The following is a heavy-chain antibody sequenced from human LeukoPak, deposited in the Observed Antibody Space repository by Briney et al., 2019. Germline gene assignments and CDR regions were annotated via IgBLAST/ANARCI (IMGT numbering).Heavy chain of an antibody. V-gene: IGHV3-30*02. CDR2: IRYDGSNK. D-gene: IGHD1-7*01. CDR3: AKDRGLYNSNYEDLLELDY. Sequence: GGFLRLSCAASGFTFSSYGMHWVRQAPGKGLEWVAFIRYDGSNKYYADSVKGRSTISRDNSKNTLYLQMNSLRAEDTAVYYCAKDRGLYNSNYEDLLELDYWGQGTLVTVSS. CDR1: GFTFSSYG. J-gene: IGHJ4*02.